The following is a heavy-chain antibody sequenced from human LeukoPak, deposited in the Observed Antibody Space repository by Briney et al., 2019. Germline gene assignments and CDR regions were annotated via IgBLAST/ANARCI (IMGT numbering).Heavy chain of an antibody. D-gene: IGHD3-16*02. CDR3: ARDCDYVWGSYRYPHY. CDR1: GYTFTSYG. Sequence: ASVKVSCKASGYTFTSYGISWVRQAPGQGLEWMGWISGYNGNTNYAQKFQGRVTMTTDTSTSTAYMEVRSLRSDDTAVYYCARDCDYVWGSYRYPHYWGQGTLVTVSS. V-gene: IGHV1-18*01. CDR2: ISGYNGNT. J-gene: IGHJ4*02.